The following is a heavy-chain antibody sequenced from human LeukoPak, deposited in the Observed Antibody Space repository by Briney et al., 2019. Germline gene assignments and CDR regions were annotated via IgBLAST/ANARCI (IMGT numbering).Heavy chain of an antibody. CDR3: ARESRDGYNILDY. V-gene: IGHV4-59*01. Sequence: SSETLSLTCTVSGGSISSYYWSWIRQPPGKGLEWIGYIYYSGSTNYNPSLKSRVTISVDTSKNQFSLKLSSVTAADTAVYYCARESRDGYNILDYWGQGTLVTVSS. J-gene: IGHJ4*02. D-gene: IGHD5-24*01. CDR1: GGSISSYY. CDR2: IYYSGST.